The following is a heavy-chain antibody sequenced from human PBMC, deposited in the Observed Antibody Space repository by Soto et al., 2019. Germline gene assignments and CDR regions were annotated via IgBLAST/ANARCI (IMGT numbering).Heavy chain of an antibody. Sequence: SSETLSLTCTVSGGSISSSSYYWGWIRQPPGKGLEWIGSIYYSGSTYYNPSLKSRVTISVDTSKNQFSLKLSSVTAADTAVYYCARHVPGGVYYSYSMDVWGKGTTVTVSS. CDR1: GGSISSSSYY. V-gene: IGHV4-39*01. CDR3: ARHVPGGVYYSYSMDV. J-gene: IGHJ6*03. D-gene: IGHD2-2*01. CDR2: IYYSGST.